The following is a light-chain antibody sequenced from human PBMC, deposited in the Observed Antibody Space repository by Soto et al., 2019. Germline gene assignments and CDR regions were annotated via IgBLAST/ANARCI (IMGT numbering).Light chain of an antibody. CDR1: QSVSSN. Sequence: EIVITQSPATLSVSPEEKATLSCRDSQSVSSNLDWYQQNPGQAPRLLISGASTRAPGIPARLSGSGAGTEFTLTDRSLQAEYFAVFYCQQYKNWPLTFCGAHKVDI. V-gene: IGKV3-15*01. J-gene: IGKJ4*01. CDR2: GAS. CDR3: QQYKNWPLT.